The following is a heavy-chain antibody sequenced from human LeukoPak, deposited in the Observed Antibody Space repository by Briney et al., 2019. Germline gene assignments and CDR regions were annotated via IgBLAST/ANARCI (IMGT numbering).Heavy chain of an antibody. CDR2: INHSGST. CDR3: ARELGYCSGGSCYSRVNWFDP. D-gene: IGHD2-15*01. Sequence: SETLSLTCAVYGGSFSGYYWSWIRQPPGKGLEWIGEINHSGSTNYNPSLKSRVTISVDTSKNQFSLKLSSVTAADTAVYYCARELGYCSGGSCYSRVNWFDPWGQGTLVTVSS. J-gene: IGHJ5*02. V-gene: IGHV4-34*01. CDR1: GGSFSGYY.